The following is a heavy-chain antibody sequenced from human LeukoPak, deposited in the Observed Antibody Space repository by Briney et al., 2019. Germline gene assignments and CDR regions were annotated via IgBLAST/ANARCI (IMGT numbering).Heavy chain of an antibody. V-gene: IGHV3-23*01. D-gene: IGHD3-9*01. CDR3: AKRLSRGYFGKLIFDF. CDR2: ITSTGEST. J-gene: IGHJ4*02. Sequence: HPGGSLRLSCAAAGFAFNDFAMSWARQTPGKGLEWVSSITSTGESTYYADSLRGRFTISRDNSGGTLYLQMNSLRTEDSAVYYCAKRLSRGYFGKLIFDFWGQGALVTVSS. CDR1: GFAFNDFA.